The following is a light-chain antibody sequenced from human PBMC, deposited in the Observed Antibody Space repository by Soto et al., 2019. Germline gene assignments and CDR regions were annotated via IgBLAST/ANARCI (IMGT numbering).Light chain of an antibody. CDR2: DVT. CDR3: SSYTSSRTYV. Sequence: QSALTQPASVSGSPGQSITISCTGTGSDVGGYTYVSWYQQHPDKAPKLMIYDVTNRPSGVSNRFSGSKSGNTASLTISGLRAEDEADYYCSSYTSSRTYVFGTGTKLTVL. V-gene: IGLV2-14*03. CDR1: GSDVGGYTY. J-gene: IGLJ1*01.